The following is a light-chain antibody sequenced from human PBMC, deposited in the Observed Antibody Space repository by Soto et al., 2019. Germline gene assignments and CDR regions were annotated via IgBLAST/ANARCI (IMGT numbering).Light chain of an antibody. CDR1: SSDVGGYNY. J-gene: IGLJ2*01. CDR2: EVT. Sequence: QSALTQPPSASGSPGQSVTISCTGTSSDVGGYNYVSWYQHHPDKAPKLIIYEVTKRPSGVPDRFSGSKSGNTASLTVSGLQAEDEADYYCNSYAGINIVVFGGGTQLTVL. CDR3: NSYAGINIVV. V-gene: IGLV2-8*01.